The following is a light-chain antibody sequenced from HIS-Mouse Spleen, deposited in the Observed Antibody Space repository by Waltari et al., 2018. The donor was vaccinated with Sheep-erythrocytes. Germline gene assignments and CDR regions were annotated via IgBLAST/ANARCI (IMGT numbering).Light chain of an antibody. J-gene: IGKJ4*01. CDR3: QQSYSTPPLT. CDR1: QSISSY. V-gene: IGKV1-39*01. Sequence: DIQMTQSPSSLSASVGDRVTITCRASQSISSYLNWYQQKPGKAPKLLIYAESSLQSGVPSRFSGSGSGTDFTLTISSLQPEYFATYYCQQSYSTPPLTFGGGTKVEIK. CDR2: AES.